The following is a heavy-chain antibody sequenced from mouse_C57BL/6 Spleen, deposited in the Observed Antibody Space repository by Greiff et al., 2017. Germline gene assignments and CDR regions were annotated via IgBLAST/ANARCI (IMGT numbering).Heavy chain of an antibody. CDR1: GYTFTSYG. CDR3: ATYYSNYFDY. D-gene: IGHD2-5*01. CDR2: IYPRSGNT. V-gene: IGHV1-81*01. Sequence: VQLQESGAELARPGASVKLSCKASGYTFTSYGISWVKQRTGQGLEWIGEIYPRSGNTYYNEKFKGKATLTADKSSSTAYMELRSLTSEDSAVYFCATYYSNYFDYWGQGTTLTVSS. J-gene: IGHJ2*01.